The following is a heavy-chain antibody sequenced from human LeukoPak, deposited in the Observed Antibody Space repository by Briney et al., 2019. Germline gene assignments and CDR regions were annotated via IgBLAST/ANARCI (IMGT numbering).Heavy chain of an antibody. D-gene: IGHD2-2*01. V-gene: IGHV1-2*02. Sequence: ASVKVSCKASGYTFTGYYMHWVRQPPGQGLGGMGWTNPNRGGTNYAQKFQGRVTMTRDTSISTAHMELSRLRSDDTAVYYCAVLHCSSTSCYPSYYYYYGMDVWGQGTTVTVSS. CDR1: GYTFTGYY. J-gene: IGHJ6*02. CDR2: TNPNRGGT. CDR3: AVLHCSSTSCYPSYYYYYGMDV.